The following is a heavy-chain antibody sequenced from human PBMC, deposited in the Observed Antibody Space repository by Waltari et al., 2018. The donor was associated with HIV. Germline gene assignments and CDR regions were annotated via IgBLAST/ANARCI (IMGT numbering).Heavy chain of an antibody. CDR2: IYYSGST. CDR3: ARQAMIVRGGGDWFDP. V-gene: IGHV4-39*01. J-gene: IGHJ5*02. D-gene: IGHD3-22*01. CDR1: GGSISSSSYY. Sequence: QLQLQESGPGLVKPSETLSLTCTVSGGSISSSSYYWGWIRQPPGKGLEWIGSIYYSGSTYYNPSLKSRVTISVDTSKNQFSLKLSSVTAADTAVYYCARQAMIVRGGGDWFDPWGQGTLVTVSS.